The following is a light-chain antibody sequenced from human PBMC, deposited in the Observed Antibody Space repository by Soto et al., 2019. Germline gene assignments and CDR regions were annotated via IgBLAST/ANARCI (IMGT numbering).Light chain of an antibody. CDR3: QQRSHWPPYT. V-gene: IGKV3-11*01. J-gene: IGKJ2*01. CDR1: QSVNTY. CDR2: DAS. Sequence: EIVLTQSPATLSLSPGERATFSCRASQSVNTYLAWYQQKPGQAPRLLIYDASNRATGIPARFSGSGSGTDFTLTISSLEPEDFAVYYCQQRSHWPPYTFGHWTKLEI.